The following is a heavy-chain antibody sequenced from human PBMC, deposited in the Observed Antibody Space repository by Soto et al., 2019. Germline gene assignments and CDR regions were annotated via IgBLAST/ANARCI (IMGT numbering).Heavy chain of an antibody. D-gene: IGHD2-15*01. Sequence: GGSLRLSCAASGFTFRNYAMHWVRQAPGKGLECLAVIAYDGSNAFYRDSVKGRFTISRDNSKNTLYLHMNSLRSEDTGVYYCARGDREDILVVVGARPGEYGIAISGQGTTVTVSS. CDR2: IAYDGSNA. CDR3: ARGDREDILVVVGARPGEYGIAI. CDR1: GFTFRNYA. J-gene: IGHJ6*02. V-gene: IGHV3-30-3*01.